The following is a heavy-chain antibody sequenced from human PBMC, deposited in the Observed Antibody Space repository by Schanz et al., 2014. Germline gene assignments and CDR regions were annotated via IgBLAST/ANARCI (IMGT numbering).Heavy chain of an antibody. CDR1: DGSISTYY. D-gene: IGHD5-18*01. Sequence: QVQLQESGPGLLKPSETLSLTCSVSDGSISTYYWSWIRQPPGKGLEWIAYIYHSGNTRYNPSLKNRVTISVDTSKNQFSLKLTSVTAADTAVYYCARALEGYQLTFVYWGQGSLVTVSS. CDR2: IYHSGNT. CDR3: ARALEGYQLTFVY. J-gene: IGHJ4*02. V-gene: IGHV4-59*01.